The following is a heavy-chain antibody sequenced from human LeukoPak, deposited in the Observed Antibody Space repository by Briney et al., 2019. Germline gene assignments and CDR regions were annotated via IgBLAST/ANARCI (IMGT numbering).Heavy chain of an antibody. J-gene: IGHJ6*02. Sequence: GGSLRLSCAASVFTFSSYGMHWVRQAPGKGLEWVAVISYDGSNKYYADSVKGRFTISRDNSKNTLYLQMNSLRAEDTAVYYCAKETDYDFWSQGYGMDVWGQGTTVTVSS. CDR3: AKETDYDFWSQGYGMDV. D-gene: IGHD3-3*01. V-gene: IGHV3-30*18. CDR2: ISYDGSNK. CDR1: VFTFSSYG.